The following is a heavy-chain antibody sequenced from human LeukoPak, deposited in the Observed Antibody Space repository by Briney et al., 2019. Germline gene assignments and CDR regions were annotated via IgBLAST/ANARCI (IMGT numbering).Heavy chain of an antibody. D-gene: IGHD3-10*01. Sequence: QAGGSLRLSCAASGFTFSSYAMSWVRQAPGKGLEWVSAISGSGGSTYYADSVKGRFTISRDNSKNTLYLQMNSLRAEDTAVYYCARDRTVITLGTFDIWGQGTMVTVSS. CDR2: ISGSGGST. V-gene: IGHV3-23*01. J-gene: IGHJ3*02. CDR3: ARDRTVITLGTFDI. CDR1: GFTFSSYA.